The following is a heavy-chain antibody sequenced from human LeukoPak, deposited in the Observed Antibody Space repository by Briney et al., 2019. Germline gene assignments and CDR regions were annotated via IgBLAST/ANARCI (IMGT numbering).Heavy chain of an antibody. Sequence: GGSLRLSCAASGFTFSSYAMSWVRQAPGKGLEWVAVISYDGSNKYYADSVKGRFTISRDNSKNTLYLQMNSLSAEDTAVYYCTTFGSFDYWGQGTLVTVSS. CDR3: TTFGSFDY. D-gene: IGHD2/OR15-2a*01. CDR2: ISYDGSNK. V-gene: IGHV3-30-3*01. J-gene: IGHJ4*02. CDR1: GFTFSSYA.